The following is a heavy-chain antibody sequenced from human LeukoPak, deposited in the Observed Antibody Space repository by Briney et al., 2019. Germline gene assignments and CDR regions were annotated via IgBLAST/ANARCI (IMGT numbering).Heavy chain of an antibody. J-gene: IGHJ6*03. Sequence: SVKVSCKASGGTFSSCAISWVRQAPGQGLEWMGGIIPIFGTANYAQKFQGRVTITTDESTSTAYMELSSLRSEDTAVYYCARGELGFGELLEQYYYYYYMDVWGKGTTVTVSS. CDR2: IIPIFGTA. V-gene: IGHV1-69*05. D-gene: IGHD3-10*01. CDR1: GGTFSSCA. CDR3: ARGELGFGELLEQYYYYYYMDV.